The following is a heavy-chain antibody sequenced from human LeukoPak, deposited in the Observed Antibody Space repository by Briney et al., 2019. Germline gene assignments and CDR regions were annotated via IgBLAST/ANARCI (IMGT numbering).Heavy chain of an antibody. V-gene: IGHV4-30-2*01. CDR1: GGSISSGGYS. Sequence: SQTLSLTCAVSGGSISSGGYSWSWIRQPPGKGLEWIGYIYHSGSTYYNPSLKSRVTISVDRSKNQFSLKLSSVTAADTAVYYCARHRYSSSLFDYWGQGTLVTVSS. CDR2: IYHSGST. CDR3: ARHRYSSSLFDY. J-gene: IGHJ4*02. D-gene: IGHD6-13*01.